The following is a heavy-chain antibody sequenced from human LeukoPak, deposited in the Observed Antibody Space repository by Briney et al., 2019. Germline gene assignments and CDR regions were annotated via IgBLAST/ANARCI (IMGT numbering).Heavy chain of an antibody. CDR1: GYTFTSYY. CDR2: INPSGGST. CDR3: ASKGGGSYYGDDAFDI. V-gene: IGHV1-46*01. Sequence: GASVTVSCKASGYTFTSYYMHWARQAPGQGLEWMGIINPSGGSTSYAQKFQGRVTMTRDTSTSTVYMEQSSLRTADTAVYYCASKGGGSYYGDDAFDIWGQGTMVTVSS. D-gene: IGHD1-26*01. J-gene: IGHJ3*02.